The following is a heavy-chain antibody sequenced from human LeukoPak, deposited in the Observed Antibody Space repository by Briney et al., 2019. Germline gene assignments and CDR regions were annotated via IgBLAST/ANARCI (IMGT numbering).Heavy chain of an antibody. V-gene: IGHV4-39*01. D-gene: IGHD3-10*01. CDR2: IYYSGST. CDR1: GGSISSSSYY. CDR3: ARLSRGSGSYTFDY. Sequence: SETLSLTCTVSGGSISSSSYYWGWIRQPPGTGLEWIGTIYYSGSTYYNPSLKSRVTISVDTSKNQFSLKLSSVTAADTAVYYCARLSRGSGSYTFDYWGQGTLVTVSS. J-gene: IGHJ4*02.